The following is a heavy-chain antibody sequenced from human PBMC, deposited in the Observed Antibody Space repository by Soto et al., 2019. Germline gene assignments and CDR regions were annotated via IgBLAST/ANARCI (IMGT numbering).Heavy chain of an antibody. CDR1: GGSISSGDYY. CDR3: ARDQGDILTRGWFDP. J-gene: IGHJ5*02. D-gene: IGHD3-9*01. Sequence: QVQLQESGPGLVKPSQTLSLTCTVSGGSISSGDYYWSWIRQPPGKGLEWIGYIYYSGSTYYNPSLKSRVTIAVDTSKNQFSLKLSSVTAADTAVYYCARDQGDILTRGWFDPWGQGTLVTVSS. V-gene: IGHV4-30-4*01. CDR2: IYYSGST.